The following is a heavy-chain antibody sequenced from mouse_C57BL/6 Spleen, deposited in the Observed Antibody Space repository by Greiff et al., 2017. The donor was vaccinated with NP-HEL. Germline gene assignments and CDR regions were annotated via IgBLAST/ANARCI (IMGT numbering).Heavy chain of an antibody. CDR2: IRSKSNNYAT. CDR1: GFSFNTYA. V-gene: IGHV10-1*01. Sequence: DVMLVESGGGLVQPKGSLKLSCAASGFSFNTYAMNWVRQAPGKGLEWVARIRSKSNNYATYYADSVTDRFTISREDSESMLYLQMNNLKTECTAMYYCVRHEWGSSPLYWYFDVWGTGTTVTVSS. CDR3: VRHEWGSSPLYWYFDV. D-gene: IGHD1-1*01. J-gene: IGHJ1*03.